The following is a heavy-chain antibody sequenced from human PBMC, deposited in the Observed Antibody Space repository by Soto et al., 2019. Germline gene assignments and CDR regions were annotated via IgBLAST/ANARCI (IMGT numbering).Heavy chain of an antibody. CDR1: GFNFNLLA. CDR3: AKPYGPLAFDY. Sequence: GGSMRLSCAASGFNFNLLALTWVRQAPGKGLEWVSTMKATDGTKYYADSVKGRFTISRDSSTNTMYLQMNSLRVEDTAVYYCAKPYGPLAFDYWGQGTLVTVSS. D-gene: IGHD3-10*01. V-gene: IGHV3-23*01. J-gene: IGHJ4*02. CDR2: MKATDGTK.